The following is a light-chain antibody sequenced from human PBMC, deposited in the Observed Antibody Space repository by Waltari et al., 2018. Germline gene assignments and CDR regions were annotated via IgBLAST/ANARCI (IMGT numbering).Light chain of an antibody. V-gene: IGLV1-47*03. J-gene: IGLJ3*02. CDR1: NSNIGSHN. Sequence: QSVLTQPPSASGTPGQGVIISCSGRNSNIGSHNLYWYQHLPGTAPKLLIYKNKQRPSGVPERFSGSKSGTSASLAISGLWSEDEADYYCAAWDDSLSGRVFGGGTKLTVL. CDR3: AAWDDSLSGRV. CDR2: KNK.